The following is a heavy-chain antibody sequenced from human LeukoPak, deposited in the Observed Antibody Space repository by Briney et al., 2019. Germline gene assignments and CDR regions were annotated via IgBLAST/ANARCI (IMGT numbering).Heavy chain of an antibody. J-gene: IGHJ4*02. Sequence: GGSLRLSCAASGFTFSSYAMSWVRQAPGKGLQWFSAISGSGGSTYYADSVKGRFTISRDNSKNTLYLQMNSLRAEDTAVYYCATDDLTNRYYYGPWGQGTLVTVSS. CDR2: ISGSGGST. V-gene: IGHV3-23*01. D-gene: IGHD3-10*01. CDR3: ATDDLTNRYYYGP. CDR1: GFTFSSYA.